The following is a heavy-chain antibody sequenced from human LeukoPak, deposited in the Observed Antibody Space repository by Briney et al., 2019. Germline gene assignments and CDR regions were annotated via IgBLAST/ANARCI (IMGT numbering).Heavy chain of an antibody. CDR1: GFTFSDYY. CDR3: VRSVYNWNDVDY. Sequence: GGSLRLSCAASGFTFSDYYVSWIRQAPGKGLEWVSYISSTVITTYCADSVKGRFTISRDNAKNSLYLQMNSLRAEDTAVYYCVRSVYNWNDVDYWGQGTLVTVSS. D-gene: IGHD1-20*01. CDR2: ISSTVITT. J-gene: IGHJ4*02. V-gene: IGHV3-11*01.